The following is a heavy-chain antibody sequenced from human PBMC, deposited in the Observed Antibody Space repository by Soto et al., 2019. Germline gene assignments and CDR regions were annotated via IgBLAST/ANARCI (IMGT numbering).Heavy chain of an antibody. CDR1: GYTFTSYA. J-gene: IGHJ2*01. CDR3: ARGASSVTTFYFDL. D-gene: IGHD4-17*01. CDR2: INPGNGNT. V-gene: IGHV1-3*01. Sequence: QVQVVQSGAEVKKPGASVKVSCKASGYTFTSYAMHWVRQAPGQSLQWMGWINPGNGNTRYSQKFQGRVTITRDTTARTDYMELGSRRAEDTAVYYCARGASSVTTFYFDLWGRGTLVTVSS.